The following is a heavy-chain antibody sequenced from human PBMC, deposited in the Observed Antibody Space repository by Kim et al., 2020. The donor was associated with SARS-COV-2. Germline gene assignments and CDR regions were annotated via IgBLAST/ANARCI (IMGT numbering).Heavy chain of an antibody. J-gene: IGHJ6*02. Sequence: LKSRVTISVATYKNQFSLKLSSVTAADTAVYYCARGTVTTFYYYYYGMDVWGQGTTVTVSS. D-gene: IGHD4-17*01. CDR3: ARGTVTTFYYYYYGMDV. V-gene: IGHV4-34*01.